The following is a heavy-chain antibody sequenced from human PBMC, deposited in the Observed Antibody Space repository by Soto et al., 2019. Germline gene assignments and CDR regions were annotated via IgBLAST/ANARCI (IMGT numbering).Heavy chain of an antibody. D-gene: IGHD2-15*01. Sequence: GESLKISCAASGFTFSSYAMSWVRQAPGKGLEWVSAISGSGGSTYYADSWKGRFTISRENSKNTLYLQMNSLRAEDTAVYYCAKASNVVAAPFDYWGQGTLVTVS. CDR3: AKASNVVAAPFDY. J-gene: IGHJ4*02. CDR2: ISGSGGST. V-gene: IGHV3-23*01. CDR1: GFTFSSYA.